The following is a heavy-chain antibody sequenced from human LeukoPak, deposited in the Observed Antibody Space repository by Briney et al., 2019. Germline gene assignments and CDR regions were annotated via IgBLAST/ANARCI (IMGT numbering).Heavy chain of an antibody. Sequence: SETLSLTCTVSGGSISSCYWSWIRQPPGKGLEWIGYIYYSGNTNYNPSLKSRVTISVDTSKNQFSLKLSSVTAADTAVYYCARINYCSSTSCYLPFDAFDIWGQGTMVTVSS. CDR3: ARINYCSSTSCYLPFDAFDI. D-gene: IGHD2-2*01. J-gene: IGHJ3*02. CDR2: IYYSGNT. CDR1: GGSISSCY. V-gene: IGHV4-59*01.